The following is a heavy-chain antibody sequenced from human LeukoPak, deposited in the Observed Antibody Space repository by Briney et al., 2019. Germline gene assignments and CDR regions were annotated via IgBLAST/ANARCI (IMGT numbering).Heavy chain of an antibody. CDR3: ARTGHYGDYYFDY. CDR1: GGSINSYY. Sequence: NPSETLSLTCSVSGGSINSYYWSWIRQPPGKGLEWIGYIYYSGSTNYNPSLKSRVTISVDTSKNQFSLKLTSVTAADTAVYYCARTGHYGDYYFDYWGQGTLVTVSS. D-gene: IGHD4-17*01. CDR2: IYYSGST. V-gene: IGHV4-59*01. J-gene: IGHJ4*02.